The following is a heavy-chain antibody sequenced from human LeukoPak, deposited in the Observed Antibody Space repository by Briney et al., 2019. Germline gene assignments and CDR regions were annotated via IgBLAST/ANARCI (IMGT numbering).Heavy chain of an antibody. V-gene: IGHV4-34*01. CDR1: GGSFSGYY. Sequence: SETLSLTCAVYGGSFSGYYWSWIRQPPEKGLEWIGEINDIGNTNYDPSLRSRVTISVDTSKNQFSLSLTSATAADTAVYFCARLGSVGYYNYQYMDIWGNGTTVTVSS. D-gene: IGHD3-10*01. CDR2: INDIGNT. J-gene: IGHJ6*03. CDR3: ARLGSVGYYNYQYMDI.